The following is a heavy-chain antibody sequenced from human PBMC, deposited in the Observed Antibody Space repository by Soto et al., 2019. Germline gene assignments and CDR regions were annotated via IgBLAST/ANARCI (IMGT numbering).Heavy chain of an antibody. CDR1: GVSVSSVSYY. V-gene: IGHV4-61*01. J-gene: IGHJ5*02. D-gene: IGHD2-2*01. CDR2: IYYSGNS. Sequence: SETLSLTCTVSGVSVSSVSYYWSWIRQPPGKGLEWIGYIYYSGNSNYNPSLKSRVTMAVDTSKNQFSLKLSSVTAADTAVYYCAIYCSSLTCDGFDPWGQGTRVAVSS. CDR3: AIYCSSLTCDGFDP.